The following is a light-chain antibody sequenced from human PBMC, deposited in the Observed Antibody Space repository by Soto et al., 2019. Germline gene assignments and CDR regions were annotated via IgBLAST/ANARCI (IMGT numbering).Light chain of an antibody. CDR3: QQSYSTPIT. CDR1: QTISNY. J-gene: IGKJ5*01. V-gene: IGKV1-39*01. Sequence: DIQMTQSPSSLAASVGDRVTITCRASQTISNYLNWYQQKPGKAPKLLIFAASNFQSGVPSRFSGSGTGTGFTLTISSLQPEDFATYSCQQSYSTPITFGQGTRLEIK. CDR2: AAS.